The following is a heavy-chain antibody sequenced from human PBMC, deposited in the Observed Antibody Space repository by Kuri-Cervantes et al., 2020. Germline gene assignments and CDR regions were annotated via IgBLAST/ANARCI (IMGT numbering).Heavy chain of an antibody. D-gene: IGHD1-26*01. J-gene: IGHJ4*02. Sequence: SVKVSCKASGRTFSGYTISWVRQAPGQGLEWMGRIIPILGIANYAQKCQGRVTITADKSTSTAFMELSSLRSEDTAVYYCARERALVEATSWGQGTLVTVSS. CDR1: GRTFSGYT. CDR3: ARERALVEATS. CDR2: IIPILGIA. V-gene: IGHV1-69*04.